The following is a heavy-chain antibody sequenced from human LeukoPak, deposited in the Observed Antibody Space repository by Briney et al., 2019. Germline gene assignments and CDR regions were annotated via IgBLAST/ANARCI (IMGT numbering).Heavy chain of an antibody. J-gene: IGHJ4*02. D-gene: IGHD3-10*01. Sequence: GGSLRLSCTDSGFTFSSHDMNWVRQAPGKGLEWVSYISSGGYTTHYADSVKGRFTISRDNAKNSLYLQMNSLRAEDTAVYYCAREGSSYAPSEPFYFDYWGQRTLVTVSS. CDR2: ISSGGYTT. V-gene: IGHV3-48*03. CDR1: GFTFSSHD. CDR3: AREGSSYAPSEPFYFDY.